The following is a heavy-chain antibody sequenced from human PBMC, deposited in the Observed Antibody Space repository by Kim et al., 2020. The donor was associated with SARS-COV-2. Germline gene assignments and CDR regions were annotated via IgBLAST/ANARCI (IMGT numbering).Heavy chain of an antibody. Sequence: GGSLRLSCAASGFTFSNAWMSWVRQAPGRGLEWVGRIKSKADSGTTDYAAPVKGRFTISRDDSKNTLYLQMNSLKTEDTAVYYCTTDYSDGRWLQWYYFHSWGQVTLATVSS. J-gene: IGHJ4*02. CDR1: GFTFSNAW. D-gene: IGHD4-4*01. V-gene: IGHV3-15*01. CDR2: IKSKADSGTT. CDR3: TTDYSDGRWLQWYYFHS.